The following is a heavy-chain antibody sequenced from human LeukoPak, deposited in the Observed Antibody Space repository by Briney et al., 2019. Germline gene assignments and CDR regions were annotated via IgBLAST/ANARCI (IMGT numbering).Heavy chain of an antibody. J-gene: IGHJ3*02. V-gene: IGHV3-21*01. D-gene: IGHD1-26*01. CDR2: ISSSSSYI. CDR1: GFTFSDYS. Sequence: GESLRLSCAASGFTFSDYSMNWVRQAPGKGLEWVSSISSSSSYIFYADSVRGRFSISRDNAKNSLYLQMNSLRAEDTAVYYCARSGRGGAFDIWGQGTMVTVSS. CDR3: ARSGRGGAFDI.